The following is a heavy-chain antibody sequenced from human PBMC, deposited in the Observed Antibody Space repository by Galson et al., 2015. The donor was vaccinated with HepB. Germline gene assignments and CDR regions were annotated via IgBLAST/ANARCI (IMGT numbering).Heavy chain of an antibody. Sequence: SVKVSCKVSGYTLTELSMHWVRQAPGKGLEWMGGFDPEDGETIYAQKFQGRVTMTEDTSTDTAYMELSSLRSEDTAVYYCATRLAPSYYYYYYMDVWGKGTTVTVSS. CDR1: GYTLTELS. CDR2: FDPEDGET. V-gene: IGHV1-24*01. J-gene: IGHJ6*03. D-gene: IGHD6-25*01. CDR3: ATRLAPSYYYYYYMDV.